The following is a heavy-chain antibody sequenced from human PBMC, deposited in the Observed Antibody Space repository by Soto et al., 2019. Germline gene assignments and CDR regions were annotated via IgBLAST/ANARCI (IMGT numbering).Heavy chain of an antibody. CDR3: ARHSITIFGVVIIPRHYFDD. CDR1: GGSISSSSYY. D-gene: IGHD3-3*01. Sequence: PSETLSLTCTVSGGSISSSSYYWGWIRQPPGKGLEWIGSIYYSGSTYYNPSLKSRVTISVDTSKNQFSLKLSSVTAADTAVYYCARHSITIFGVVIIPRHYFDDWGQGTLVTAPQ. CDR2: IYYSGST. J-gene: IGHJ4*02. V-gene: IGHV4-39*01.